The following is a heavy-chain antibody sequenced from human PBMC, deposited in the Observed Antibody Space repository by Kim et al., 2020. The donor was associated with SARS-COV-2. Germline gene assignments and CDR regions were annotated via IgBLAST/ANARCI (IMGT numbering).Heavy chain of an antibody. D-gene: IGHD6-19*01. CDR3: AKVTSGSSGWFEYFQH. J-gene: IGHJ1*01. V-gene: IGHV3-23*01. CDR2: IRNSGGST. CDR1: GFTFNNYA. Sequence: GGSLRLSCAASGFTFNNYAMSWVRQAPGKGLEWVSGIRNSGGSTEYADSVKGRFSISGDNSKNTLYLQMDSLRAEDTAVYYCAKVTSGSSGWFEYFQHWGQGTLVTVSS.